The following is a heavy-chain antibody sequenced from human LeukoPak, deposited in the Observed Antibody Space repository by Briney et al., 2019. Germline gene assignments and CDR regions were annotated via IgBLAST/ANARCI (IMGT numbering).Heavy chain of an antibody. V-gene: IGHV3-30-3*01. J-gene: IGHJ3*02. D-gene: IGHD6-19*01. CDR2: ISYDGSNK. CDR3: ARAKVAGTSSAFDI. CDR1: GFTFSKNA. Sequence: PGGSLRLSCAASGFTFSKNAMHWVRQAPGKGLEWVAVISYDGSNKYYADSVKGRFTVSRDNSKNTLYLQMNSLRAEDTAVYYCARAKVAGTSSAFDIWGQGTMVTVSS.